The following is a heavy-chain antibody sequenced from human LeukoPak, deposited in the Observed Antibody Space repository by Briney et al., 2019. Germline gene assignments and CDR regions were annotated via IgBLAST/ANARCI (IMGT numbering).Heavy chain of an antibody. Sequence: GASVKVSCKASGYTFTGYYMHWVRQAPGQGLEWMGWINPNSGGTNYAQKFQGRVTMTRDTSISTAYMELSRLRSDDTAVYYCARADRAAAGAPDYWGQGTLVTVSS. CDR1: GYTFTGYY. V-gene: IGHV1-2*02. CDR2: INPNSGGT. J-gene: IGHJ4*02. D-gene: IGHD6-13*01. CDR3: ARADRAAAGAPDY.